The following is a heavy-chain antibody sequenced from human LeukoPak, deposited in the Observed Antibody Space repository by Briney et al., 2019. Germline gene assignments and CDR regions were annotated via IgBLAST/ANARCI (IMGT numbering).Heavy chain of an antibody. CDR1: GFTFSIYS. CDR2: ISSSSNST. J-gene: IGHJ4*02. CDR3: ARGPSCTSTSCYTTGLFDY. D-gene: IGHD2-2*01. V-gene: IGHV3-21*01. Sequence: GGSLRLSCTASGFTFSIYSMSWVRQAPGKGLEWVSSISSSSNSTYYADSVKGQFTISRDNAKNSLYLQMNSLGAGDTAVYYCARGPSCTSTSCYTTGLFDYWGQGTLVTVSS.